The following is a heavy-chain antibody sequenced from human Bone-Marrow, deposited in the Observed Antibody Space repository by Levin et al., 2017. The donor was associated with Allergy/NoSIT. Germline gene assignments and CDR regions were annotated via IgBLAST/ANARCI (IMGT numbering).Heavy chain of an antibody. CDR1: GFTFSSYA. Sequence: GGSLRLSCAASGFTFSSYAMHWVRQAPGKGLEWVAVISYDGSNKYYADSVKGRFTISRDNSKNTLYLQMNSLRAEDTAVYYCARDVGLVNGVGDGMDVWGQGTTVTVSS. CDR2: ISYDGSNK. D-gene: IGHD3/OR15-3a*01. V-gene: IGHV3-30-3*01. CDR3: ARDVGLVNGVGDGMDV. J-gene: IGHJ6*02.